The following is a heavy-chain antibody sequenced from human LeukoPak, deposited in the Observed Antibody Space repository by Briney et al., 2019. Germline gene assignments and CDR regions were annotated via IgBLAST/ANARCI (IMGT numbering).Heavy chain of an antibody. CDR2: VYYSGST. J-gene: IGHJ4*02. CDR3: ARLEYSYGYQTLYYFDY. V-gene: IGHV4-59*01. D-gene: IGHD5-18*01. Sequence: PSETLSLTCTVSGGSISSYYWSWIRQPPGKGLEYIGYVYYSGSTNYNPSLKSRVTISVDTSKNQFSLKLSSVTAADTAVYYRARLEYSYGYQTLYYFDYWGQGTLVTVSS. CDR1: GGSISSYY.